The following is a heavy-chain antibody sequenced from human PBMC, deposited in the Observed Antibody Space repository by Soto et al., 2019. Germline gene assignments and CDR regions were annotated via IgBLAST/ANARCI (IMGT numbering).Heavy chain of an antibody. CDR1: GGSISRADYY. CDR3: AEEVGFGTLFDS. V-gene: IGHV4-31*03. CDR2: IYYSGSP. J-gene: IGHJ4*02. D-gene: IGHD3-3*01. Sequence: QVHLQESGPGLVKPSQTLSLTCTVSGGSISRADYYWSWIRQHQGKGLEWIGYIYYSGSPYYNPTLKSRLTISVDTSKNQSSLKLSSATAADTAGYCCAEEVGFGTLFDSWGQGTLVTVSS.